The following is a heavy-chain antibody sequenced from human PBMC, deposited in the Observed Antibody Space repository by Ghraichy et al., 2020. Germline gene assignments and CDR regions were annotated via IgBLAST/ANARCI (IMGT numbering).Heavy chain of an antibody. V-gene: IGHV4-38-2*02. CDR1: GYSISSGYY. CDR3: ARVVYCGGDCYYYFDF. CDR2: IHHIGST. D-gene: IGHD2-21*02. J-gene: IGHJ4*02. Sequence: SLTCIVSGYSISSGYYWGWIRQPPGKGLEWIGGIHHIGSTYNNPSLKSRVTMSVDPSKNQLSLRLTSVTAADTAVYFCARVVYCGGDCYYYFDFWGQGTLVTVSS.